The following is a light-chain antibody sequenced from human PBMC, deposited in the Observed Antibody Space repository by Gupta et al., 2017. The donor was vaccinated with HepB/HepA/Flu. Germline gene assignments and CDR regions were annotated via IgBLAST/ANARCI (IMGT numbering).Light chain of an antibody. CDR1: SLRSYY. J-gene: IGLJ3*02. CDR3: NSRDSSGNHRV. V-gene: IGLV3-19*01. Sequence: SSELTQDPAVSVALGQTVRITCQGDSLRSYYASWYQQKPGQAPVLVIYNKNNRPSGIPDRFSGSSSGNTASLTSTGAQAEDEADYYCNSRDSSGNHRVFGGGTKLTVL. CDR2: NKN.